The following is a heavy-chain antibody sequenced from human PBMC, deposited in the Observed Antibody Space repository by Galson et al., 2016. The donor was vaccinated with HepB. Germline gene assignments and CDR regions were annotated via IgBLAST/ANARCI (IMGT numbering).Heavy chain of an antibody. CDR3: ARRYCSGGTCYFFDY. CDR1: GFTFSSYS. D-gene: IGHD2-15*01. V-gene: IGHV3-21*01. Sequence: SLRLSCAGSGFTFSSYSMSRVRQAPGKGLEWVSAINNGSTYIKYADSLQGRFTISRDNAKRLLYLEMNSLRAEDTAVYYCARRYCSGGTCYFFDYWGQGTLVTVSS. J-gene: IGHJ4*02. CDR2: INNGSTYI.